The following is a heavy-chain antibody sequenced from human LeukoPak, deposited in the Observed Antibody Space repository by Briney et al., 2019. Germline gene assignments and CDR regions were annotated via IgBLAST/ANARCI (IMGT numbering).Heavy chain of an antibody. CDR1: GGSVSSGSYY. V-gene: IGHV4-39*07. CDR2: INHSGST. Sequence: PSETLTLTCTVSGGSVSSGSYYWSWIRQPPGKGLEWIGEINHSGSTNYNPSLKSRVTISVDTSKNQFSLKLSSVTAADTAVYYCARGPLLDYWGQGTLVTVSS. CDR3: ARGPLLDY. J-gene: IGHJ4*02.